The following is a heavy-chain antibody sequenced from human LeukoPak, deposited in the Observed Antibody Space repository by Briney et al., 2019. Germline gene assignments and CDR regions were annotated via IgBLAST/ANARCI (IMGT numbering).Heavy chain of an antibody. J-gene: IGHJ6*03. CDR3: ARDWGVGGRPGYMDV. CDR1: GGSFSGYY. Sequence: SETLSLTCAVYGGSFSGYYWSWIRQPPGRGLEWIGEINHSGSTNYNPSLKSRVTISVDTSKNQVSLKLSSVTAADTAVYFCARDWGVGGRPGYMDVWGKGTTVTVSS. CDR2: INHSGST. D-gene: IGHD6-6*01. V-gene: IGHV4-34*01.